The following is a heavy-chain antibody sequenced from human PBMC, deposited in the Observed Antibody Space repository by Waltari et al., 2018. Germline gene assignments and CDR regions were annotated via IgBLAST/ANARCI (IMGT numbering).Heavy chain of an antibody. CDR1: GFTVSRNY. CDR3: AREFRGTAAAGYFDY. J-gene: IGHJ4*02. D-gene: IGHD6-13*01. Sequence: EVQLVESGGGLIQPGGSLRISCTASGFTVSRNYLSWVRPAPGKGLEWVSVIYSGGSTYYADSVKGRFTISRDNSKNTLYLQMNSLRAEDTAVYYCAREFRGTAAAGYFDYWGQGTLVTVSS. CDR2: IYSGGST. V-gene: IGHV3-53*01.